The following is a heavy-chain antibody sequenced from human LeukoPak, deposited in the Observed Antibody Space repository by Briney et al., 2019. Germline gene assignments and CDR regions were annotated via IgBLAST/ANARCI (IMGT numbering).Heavy chain of an antibody. CDR1: GFTFSSYA. CDR3: ARVEAGKEWELFYYYYYYMDV. Sequence: PGGSLRLSCAASGFTFSSYAMSWVRQAPGKGLEWVSLIYSGGSTYYADSVKGRFTISRDNAKNSLYLQMNSLRAEDTAVYYCARVEAGKEWELFYYYYYYMDVWGKGTTVTISS. J-gene: IGHJ6*03. CDR2: IYSGGST. V-gene: IGHV3-66*01. D-gene: IGHD1-26*01.